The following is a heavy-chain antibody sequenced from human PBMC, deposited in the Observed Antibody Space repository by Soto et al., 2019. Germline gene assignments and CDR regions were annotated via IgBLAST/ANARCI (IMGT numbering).Heavy chain of an antibody. V-gene: IGHV1-46*01. CDR3: AREVVSQADYYYYYGMDV. D-gene: IGHD2-15*01. J-gene: IGHJ6*02. Sequence: ASVKVSCKASGYTFTSYYMHWVRQAPGQGLEWMGIINPSGGSTSYAQKFQGRVTMTRDTSTSTVYMELSSLRSEDTAVYYCAREVVSQADYYYYYGMDVWGQGTTVTVSS. CDR1: GYTFTSYY. CDR2: INPSGGST.